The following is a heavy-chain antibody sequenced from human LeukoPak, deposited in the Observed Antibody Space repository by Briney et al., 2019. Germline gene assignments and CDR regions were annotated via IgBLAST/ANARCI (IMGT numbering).Heavy chain of an antibody. D-gene: IGHD3-10*01. V-gene: IGHV4-4*07. CDR2: IYTSGTT. CDR1: GGSFSTYY. CDR3: ARDAKYYYGSRTYFFFEY. J-gene: IGHJ4*02. Sequence: SETLSLTCTVSGGSFSTYYWSWIRQPAGKGLEWIGHIYTSGTTNYNPSLKSRVTMSIDTSKNQFSLKLSSVTAADTAIYYCARDAKYYYGSRTYFFFEYWAQGTLLSVSS.